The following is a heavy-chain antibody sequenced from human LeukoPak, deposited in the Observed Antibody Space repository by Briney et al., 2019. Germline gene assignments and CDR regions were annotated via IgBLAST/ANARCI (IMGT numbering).Heavy chain of an antibody. CDR2: IKTKNEGGTT. J-gene: IGHJ4*02. CDR1: GFTFSNAW. Sequence: PGGSLRLSCAASGFTFSNAWMSWVRQAPGKGLEWVGHIKTKNEGGTTDYAAPVKGRFTISRDDSKNTLYLQMNSLKTEDTAVYYCTTDISSGWLDYWGQGTLVTVSS. D-gene: IGHD6-19*01. V-gene: IGHV3-15*01. CDR3: TTDISSGWLDY.